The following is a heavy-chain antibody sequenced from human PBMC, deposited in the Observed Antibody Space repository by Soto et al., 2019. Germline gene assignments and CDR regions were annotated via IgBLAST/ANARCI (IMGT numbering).Heavy chain of an antibody. CDR2: INHSGVT. CDR1: GGSLRGHY. J-gene: IGHJ4*02. V-gene: IGHV4-34*01. D-gene: IGHD1-26*01. Sequence: QVQVQQWGPGLLKPSETLSLTCAVSGGSLRGHYWSWIRQSPEKGLEWIGEINHSGVTNYNPTLKSRVTISRDASKNQFSLRLSSMTAADSAVYFCARAAVKLGATLFDSWGQGTLVTVSS. CDR3: ARAAVKLGATLFDS.